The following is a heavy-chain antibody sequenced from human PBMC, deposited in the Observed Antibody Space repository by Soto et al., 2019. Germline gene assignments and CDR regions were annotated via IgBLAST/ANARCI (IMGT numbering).Heavy chain of an antibody. CDR2: INPNSGGT. Sequence: ASVKVSCKASGYTFTGDYMHWVRQAPGQGLEWMGWINPNSGGTNYAQKFQGWVTMTRDTSISTAYMELSRLRSDDTAVYYCARGDVVVVAATQFDYWGQGTLVTVSS. CDR1: GYTFTGDY. CDR3: ARGDVVVVAATQFDY. J-gene: IGHJ4*02. D-gene: IGHD2-15*01. V-gene: IGHV1-2*04.